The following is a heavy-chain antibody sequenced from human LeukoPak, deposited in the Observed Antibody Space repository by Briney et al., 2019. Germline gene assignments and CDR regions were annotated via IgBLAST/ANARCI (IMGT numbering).Heavy chain of an antibody. Sequence: ASVKVSCKASGGTFSSYAISWVRQAPGQGLEWMGRIIHILGIANYAQKFQGRVTITADKSTSTAYMELSSLRSEDTAVYYCARGVTVTDVWGQGTTVTVSS. J-gene: IGHJ6*02. D-gene: IGHD3-16*02. CDR3: ARGVTVTDV. CDR2: IIHILGIA. V-gene: IGHV1-69*04. CDR1: GGTFSSYA.